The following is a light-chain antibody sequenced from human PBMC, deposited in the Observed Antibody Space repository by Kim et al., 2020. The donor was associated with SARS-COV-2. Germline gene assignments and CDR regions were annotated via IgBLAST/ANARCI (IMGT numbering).Light chain of an antibody. J-gene: IGLJ1*01. CDR2: DVS. V-gene: IGLV2-14*03. Sequence: QSALTQPASVSGSPGQSITISCTGTRSDIGSYNYVSWYQQHPGKAPKLMIYDVSNRPSGVSNRFSGSKSGITASLTISGLQAEDEADYYCSSYTISNTYVFGTGTKVTVL. CDR1: RSDIGSYNY. CDR3: SSYTISNTYV.